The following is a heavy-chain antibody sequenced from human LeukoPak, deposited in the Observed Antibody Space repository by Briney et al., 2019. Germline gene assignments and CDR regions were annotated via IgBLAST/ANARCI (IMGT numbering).Heavy chain of an antibody. Sequence: SETLSLTCNVSGVAISNSGGYYWSWIRLNPGKGLEWIGHIYYTGSAYYNPCLKRRIAMSVDTSRNQVSLKLTAVTAADTAVYYCASDQGFGGLAFAYWGQGAPVTVSS. J-gene: IGHJ4*02. CDR1: GVAISNSGGYY. CDR2: IYYTGSA. V-gene: IGHV4-31*03. CDR3: ASDQGFGGLAFAY. D-gene: IGHD3-10*01.